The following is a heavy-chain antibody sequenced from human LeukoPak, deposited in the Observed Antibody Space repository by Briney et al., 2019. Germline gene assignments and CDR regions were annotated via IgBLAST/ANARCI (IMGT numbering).Heavy chain of an antibody. CDR2: IYHSGST. CDR3: ARSVGPHDAFDI. V-gene: IGHV4-38-2*01. CDR1: GFTFSSYS. J-gene: IGHJ3*02. Sequence: GSLRLSCAASGFTFSSYSMNWVRQAPGKGLEWIGSIYHSGSTYYNPSLKSRVTISVDTSKNQFSLKLSSVTAADTAVYYCARSVGPHDAFDIWGQGTMVTVSS. D-gene: IGHD1-26*01.